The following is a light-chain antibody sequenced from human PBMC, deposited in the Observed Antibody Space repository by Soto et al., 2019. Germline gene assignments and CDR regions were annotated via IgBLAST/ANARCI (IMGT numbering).Light chain of an antibody. V-gene: IGKV3-20*01. J-gene: IGKJ2*01. CDR3: QQYSSQYT. CDR1: QSVSSNY. CDR2: GAS. Sequence: EIVLTQSPGTLSLSPGERATLSCRASQSVSSNYLAWYQQKPGQAPRLLIYGASSRATGIPDRFSGSGYGTDFTLTISRLEPEDFAVYYCQQYSSQYTFGQGTKLEIK.